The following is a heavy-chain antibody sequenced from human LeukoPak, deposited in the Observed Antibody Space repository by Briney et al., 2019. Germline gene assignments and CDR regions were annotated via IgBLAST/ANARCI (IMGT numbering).Heavy chain of an antibody. D-gene: IGHD2-21*02. CDR1: GFSSSTYW. V-gene: IGHV3-74*01. Sequence: GGSLRLSCAGSGFSSSTYWMHWVRQAPGKGLEWVSNINEDGGITNYAGSVKGRFTISRDNAKDTLFLQMNSLRVEDTALYYCARDVRGDRDSWGQGTLVTVSS. J-gene: IGHJ4*02. CDR2: INEDGGIT. CDR3: ARDVRGDRDS.